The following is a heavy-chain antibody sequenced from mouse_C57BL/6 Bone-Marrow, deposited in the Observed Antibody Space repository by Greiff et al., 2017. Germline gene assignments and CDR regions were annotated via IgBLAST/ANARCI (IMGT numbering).Heavy chain of an antibody. J-gene: IGHJ3*01. CDR1: GYAFTNYL. D-gene: IGHD1-1*01. V-gene: IGHV1-54*01. Sequence: VQLQQSGAELVRPGTSVKVSCKAYGYAFTNYLIEWVKQRPGQGLEWIGVINPGSGGTNYNEKFKGKATLTADKSSSTAYMQLSSLTSEDSAVYFCARHYGSSFFAYWGQGTLVTVSA. CDR3: ARHYGSSFFAY. CDR2: INPGSGGT.